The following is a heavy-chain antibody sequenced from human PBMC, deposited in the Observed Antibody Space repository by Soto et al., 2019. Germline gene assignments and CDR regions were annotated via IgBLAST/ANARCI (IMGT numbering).Heavy chain of an antibody. J-gene: IGHJ6*02. V-gene: IGHV1-69*01. D-gene: IGHD3-3*01. CDR2: IIPIFGTA. CDR1: GGTFSSYA. Sequence: QVQLVQSGAEVKKPGSSVKVSCKASGGTFSSYAISWVRQAPGQGLEWMGGIIPIFGTANYAQKFQGRVTITADESTSTAYMELSSLRSEDTAVYYCASDVEGDYDFWSGPNYYYHVMDVWGQGTTVTVSS. CDR3: ASDVEGDYDFWSGPNYYYHVMDV.